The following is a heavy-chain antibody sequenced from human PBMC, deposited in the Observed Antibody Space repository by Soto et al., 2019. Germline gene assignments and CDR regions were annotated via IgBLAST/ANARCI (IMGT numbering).Heavy chain of an antibody. CDR1: GFTFSSYA. J-gene: IGHJ3*02. Sequence: QVQLVESGGGVVQPGRSLRLSCAASGFTFSSYAMHWVRQAPGTGLEWVAVISYDGSNKYYADSVKGRFTISRDNSKNTLYLQMNSLRAEDTAVYYCAVSSVDYPVDIWGQGTMVTVSS. CDR2: ISYDGSNK. V-gene: IGHV3-30-3*01. CDR3: AVSSVDYPVDI. D-gene: IGHD3-16*01.